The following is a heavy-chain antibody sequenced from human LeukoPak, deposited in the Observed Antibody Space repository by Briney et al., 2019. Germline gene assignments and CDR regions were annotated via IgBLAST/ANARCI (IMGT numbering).Heavy chain of an antibody. CDR3: ARDDGPVGWNWFDP. V-gene: IGHV4-61*08. CDR2: IYYSGST. D-gene: IGHD6-19*01. J-gene: IGHJ5*02. Sequence: SETLSLTCTVSGGSISSGDYYWSWIRQPPGKGLEWIGYIYYSGSTYYNPSLKSRVTISVDTSKNQFSLKLSSVTAADTAVYYCARDDGPVGWNWFDPWGQGTLVTVSS. CDR1: GGSISSGDYY.